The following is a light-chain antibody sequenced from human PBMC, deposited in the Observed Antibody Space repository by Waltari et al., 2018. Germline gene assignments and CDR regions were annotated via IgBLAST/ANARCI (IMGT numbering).Light chain of an antibody. CDR3: QQRQNWPIT. CDR1: QSVSTY. Sequence: EIALTQSPATLSFSPGESATLSCRASQSVSTYLVWYQQKVGQAPRLLMYDVSHRATGIPARFSGGGSGTDFTLTISSLEPEDFAVYFCQQRQNWPITFGQGTRLEIK. J-gene: IGKJ5*01. CDR2: DVS. V-gene: IGKV3-11*01.